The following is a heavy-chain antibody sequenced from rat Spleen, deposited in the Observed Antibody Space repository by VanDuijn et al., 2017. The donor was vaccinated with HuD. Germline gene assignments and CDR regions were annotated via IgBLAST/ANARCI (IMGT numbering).Heavy chain of an antibody. CDR2: ISTGGGNT. V-gene: IGHV5-25*01. J-gene: IGHJ3*01. CDR3: ARQFYGYTD. D-gene: IGHD1-9*01. CDR1: GFTFSNYY. Sequence: EVQLVEFDGGLVQPGRSLKLSCAASGFTFSNYYMAWVRQAPTKGLEWVASISTGGGNTYYRDSVKGRFTISRDNDKSTLFLQLDGLRSEDTASYYCARQFYGYTDWGQGTLVTVSS.